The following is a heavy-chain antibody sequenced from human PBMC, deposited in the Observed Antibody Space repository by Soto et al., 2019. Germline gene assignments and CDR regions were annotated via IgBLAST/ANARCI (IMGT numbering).Heavy chain of an antibody. CDR1: GFTFSSYG. CDR3: AKDRPWFAL. D-gene: IGHD3-10*01. Sequence: QVHLVESGGGVVQPGRSLRLSCAASGFTFSSYGMHWVRQAPGKGLEWVAGISYDGSNKYYADSVKGRFTISRDNSKNPLYLQMNSLGAEDTAVYYCAKDRPWFALWGQGTLVTVSS. V-gene: IGHV3-30*18. CDR2: ISYDGSNK. J-gene: IGHJ4*02.